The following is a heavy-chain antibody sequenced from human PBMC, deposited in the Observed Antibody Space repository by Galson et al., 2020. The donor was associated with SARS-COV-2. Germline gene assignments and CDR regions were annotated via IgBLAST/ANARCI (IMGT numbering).Heavy chain of an antibody. V-gene: IGHV4-34*01. Sequence: SETLSLTCAVYGGSFSGYYWSWIRQPPGKGLEWIGEINHSGSTNYNPSLKSRVTISVDTSKNQFSLKLSSVTAADTAVYYCARGVMGAYTPDWFDPWGQGTLVTVSS. CDR1: GGSFSGYY. D-gene: IGHD1-26*01. J-gene: IGHJ5*02. CDR2: INHSGST. CDR3: ARGVMGAYTPDWFDP.